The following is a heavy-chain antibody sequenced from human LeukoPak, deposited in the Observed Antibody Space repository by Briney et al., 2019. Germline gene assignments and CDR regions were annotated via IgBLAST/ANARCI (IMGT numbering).Heavy chain of an antibody. CDR2: IYPGDSDT. J-gene: IGHJ4*02. Sequence: GESLKISCKGSGYSFTSYWIGWVRQMPGKGLEWMGIIYPGDSDTRYSPSFQGQVTISADKSISTAYLQWSSLTASDTAMYYCARHRPYSSGWRHFDYWGPGTLVTVSS. D-gene: IGHD6-19*01. CDR1: GYSFTSYW. CDR3: ARHRPYSSGWRHFDY. V-gene: IGHV5-51*01.